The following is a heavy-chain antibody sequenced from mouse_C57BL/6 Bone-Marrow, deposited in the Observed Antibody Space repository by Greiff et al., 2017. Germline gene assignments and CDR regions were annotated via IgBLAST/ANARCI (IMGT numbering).Heavy chain of an antibody. J-gene: IGHJ3*01. CDR1: GYTFTSYG. CDR3: ARERGMLYDYDVEWFAY. CDR2: IYPRSGNT. Sequence: QVQLQQPGAELARPGASVKLSCTASGYTFTSYGISWVKQRTGQGLEWIGEIYPRSGNTYYNEKVKGKATLTADKSSSTAYMELRSLTSSDSAVYFCARERGMLYDYDVEWFAYWGQGTLVTVSA. V-gene: IGHV1-81*01. D-gene: IGHD2-4*01.